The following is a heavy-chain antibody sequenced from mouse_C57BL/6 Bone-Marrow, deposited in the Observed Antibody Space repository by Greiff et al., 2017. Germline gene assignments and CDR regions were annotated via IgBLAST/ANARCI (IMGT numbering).Heavy chain of an antibody. CDR3: ARKAGYFDY. V-gene: IGHV1-54*01. J-gene: IGHJ2*01. Sequence: VQLQQSGAELVRPGTSVKVSCKASGYAFTNYLIEWVKQRPGQGLEWIGVLNPGSGGTNYNEKFKGKATLTADKSSSTAYMQLSSLTSEDSAVYVCARKAGYFDYWGQGTTLTVSS. D-gene: IGHD3-2*02. CDR2: LNPGSGGT. CDR1: GYAFTNYL.